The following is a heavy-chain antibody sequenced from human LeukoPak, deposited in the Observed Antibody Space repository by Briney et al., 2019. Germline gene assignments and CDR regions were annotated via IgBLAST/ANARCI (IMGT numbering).Heavy chain of an antibody. Sequence: ASVKVPCKASGYTFTSYYMHWVRQAPGQGLEWMGIINPSGGSTSYAQKFQGRVTMTRDMSTSTVYMELSSLRSEDTAVYYCARDRDCSSTSCYGWYFDLWGRGTLVTVSS. J-gene: IGHJ2*01. D-gene: IGHD2-2*01. CDR2: INPSGGST. V-gene: IGHV1-46*01. CDR3: ARDRDCSSTSCYGWYFDL. CDR1: GYTFTSYY.